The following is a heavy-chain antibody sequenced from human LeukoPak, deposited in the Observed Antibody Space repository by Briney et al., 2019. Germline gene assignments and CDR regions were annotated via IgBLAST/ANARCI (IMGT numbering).Heavy chain of an antibody. V-gene: IGHV3-23*01. J-gene: IGHJ4*02. CDR1: GFTFSNYA. CDR3: ARSELPQLLPLAV. Sequence: GGSLRLSCAASGFTFSNYALSWVRQAPGKGLEWVSATSGSGSNTYYADSVKGRFTISRDNSKNTLYLQMSSLRSDDTAVYYCARSELPQLLPLAVWGQGTLVTVSS. D-gene: IGHD3-10*01. CDR2: TSGSGSNT.